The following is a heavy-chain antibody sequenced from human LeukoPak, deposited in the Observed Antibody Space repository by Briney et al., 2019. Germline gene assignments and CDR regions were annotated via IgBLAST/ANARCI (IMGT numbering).Heavy chain of an antibody. CDR3: ARDRNGDGFAYFDY. Sequence: ASVKVSCKASGYTFTDYLMHWVRQAPGQGLEWMGWINPNSGDASSAQKFQGRVTMTRDTSISTAYTELSTLRSDDTAVYYCARDRNGDGFAYFDYWGQGTLVTVSS. CDR1: GYTFTDYL. CDR2: INPNSGDA. D-gene: IGHD5-24*01. J-gene: IGHJ4*02. V-gene: IGHV1-2*02.